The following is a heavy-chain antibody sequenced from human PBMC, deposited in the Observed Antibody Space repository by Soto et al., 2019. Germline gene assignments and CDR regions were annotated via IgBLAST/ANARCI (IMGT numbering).Heavy chain of an antibody. Sequence: QVELVESGGGVVQPGRSLSLSCAASGFTFSSYAMHWVRQAPGKGLEWVALIWSDGSKQHYAASVKGRFTISRDNSKNTLYLQMSSLRVEDTAVYYCAGLAYYFDRWGQGSLVSVSS. V-gene: IGHV3-33*01. D-gene: IGHD3-16*01. CDR3: AGLAYYFDR. J-gene: IGHJ4*02. CDR2: IWSDGSKQ. CDR1: GFTFSSYA.